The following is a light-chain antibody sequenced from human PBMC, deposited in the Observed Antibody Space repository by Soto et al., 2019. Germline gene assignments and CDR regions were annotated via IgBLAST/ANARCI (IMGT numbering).Light chain of an antibody. CDR3: QQRNSWPSIT. CDR1: QSVSSY. Sequence: EIVLPKSPAILSLSQGERATLSCRASQSVSSYLAWYRQKPGQAPRLLIYDASNRATGIPPRFSGSASGTDFTLTISGLEPEDFAVYYCQQRNSWPSITFGQGTRLEIK. V-gene: IGKV3-11*01. CDR2: DAS. J-gene: IGKJ5*01.